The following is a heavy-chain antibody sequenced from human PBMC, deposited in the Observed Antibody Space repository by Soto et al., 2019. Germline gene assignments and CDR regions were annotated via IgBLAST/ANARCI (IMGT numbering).Heavy chain of an antibody. CDR1: GYTFITYG. CDR2: ITPYNGKT. Sequence: ASVKVSCKASGYTFITYGVTWVRQAPGQGLEWMGWITPYNGKTHYAQKFQDRVTMTTDTAATTAYMELRSLTSDDSAMYFCARGGAPYNWFGPWGQGTLVTVSS. D-gene: IGHD3-16*01. J-gene: IGHJ5*02. V-gene: IGHV1-18*01. CDR3: ARGGAPYNWFGP.